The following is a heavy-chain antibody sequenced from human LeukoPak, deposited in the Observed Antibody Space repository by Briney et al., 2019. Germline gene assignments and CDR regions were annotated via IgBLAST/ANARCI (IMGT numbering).Heavy chain of an antibody. CDR3: ARGPGDSSSWYFDY. Sequence: KPSETLSLTCAVYGGSFSGYYWSWIRQPPGKGLEWIGEINHSGSTNYNPSLKSRVTISVDTSKNQFSLKLSSVTAADTAVYYCARGPGDSSSWYFDYWGQGTLVTVSS. J-gene: IGHJ4*02. D-gene: IGHD6-13*01. V-gene: IGHV4-34*01. CDR1: GGSFSGYY. CDR2: INHSGST.